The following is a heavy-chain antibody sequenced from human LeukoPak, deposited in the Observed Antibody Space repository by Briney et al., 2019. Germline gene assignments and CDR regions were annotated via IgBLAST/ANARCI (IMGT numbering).Heavy chain of an antibody. CDR1: GFTFSSYA. V-gene: IGHV3-23*01. D-gene: IGHD3-3*01. CDR3: AKAEYDFWSGYYYYYYYYMDV. CDR2: IRGSGGRT. Sequence: GGSLRLSCAASGFTFSSYAMSSVSQAPGKGLEWVSAIRGSGGRTYYADSVKGRFTISRDNSKNTLYLQMNSLRAEDTAVYYCAKAEYDFWSGYYYYYYYYMDVWGKGTTVTVSS. J-gene: IGHJ6*03.